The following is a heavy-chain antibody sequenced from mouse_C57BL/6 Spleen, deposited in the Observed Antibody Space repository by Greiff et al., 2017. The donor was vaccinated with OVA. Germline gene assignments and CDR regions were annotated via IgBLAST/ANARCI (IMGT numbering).Heavy chain of an antibody. CDR3: ARKGPYYDGSSYAFAY. Sequence: EVQLQQSGPELVKPGASVKMSCKASGYTFTDYNMHWVKQSPGKSLEWIGYINPNNGGTSYNQKFKGKATLTVNKSSSTAYMELRSLTSEDSAVYYCARKGPYYDGSSYAFAYWGQGTLVTVSA. J-gene: IGHJ3*01. CDR2: INPNNGGT. CDR1: GYTFTDYN. V-gene: IGHV1-22*01. D-gene: IGHD1-1*01.